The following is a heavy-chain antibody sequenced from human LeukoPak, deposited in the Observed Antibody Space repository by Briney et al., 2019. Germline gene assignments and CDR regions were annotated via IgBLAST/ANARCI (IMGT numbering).Heavy chain of an antibody. CDR1: GFIFTDNS. Sequence: TGGSLRLSCAASGFIFTDNSMNWVRQAPGKGLEWVPSISSSSSYIYYADSVKGRFTISRDNAKNSLYLQMNSLRAEDTAVYYCAGSEYSVEGAYWGQGTLVTVSS. CDR2: ISSSSSYI. J-gene: IGHJ4*02. V-gene: IGHV3-21*01. CDR3: AGSEYSVEGAY. D-gene: IGHD6-6*01.